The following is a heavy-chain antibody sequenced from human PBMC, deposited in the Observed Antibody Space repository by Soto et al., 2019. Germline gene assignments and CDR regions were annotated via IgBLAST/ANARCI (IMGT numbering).Heavy chain of an antibody. CDR2: IQQDGSEK. D-gene: IGHD2-2*02. J-gene: IGHJ4*02. Sequence: GGSLGLSCAVSGFTFTSYSMSWVRQAPGVGLEWVANIQQDGSEKYYVDSVKGRFNISRDNDKNSVYLQMNSLRAEDTAVYYCARDLPGYCTTTDCYSYFDYWGQGTLVTVSS. CDR1: GFTFTSYS. V-gene: IGHV3-7*03. CDR3: ARDLPGYCTTTDCYSYFDY.